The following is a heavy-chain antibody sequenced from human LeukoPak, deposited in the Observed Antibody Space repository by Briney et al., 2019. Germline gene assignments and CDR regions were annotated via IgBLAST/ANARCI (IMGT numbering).Heavy chain of an antibody. CDR3: AREISYGSGSYNYGMDV. Sequence: SETLSLTCTVSGGSISSGSYYWSWIRQPAGKGLEWIGRIYTSGSTNYNPSLKSRVTISVDTSKNQFSPKLTSVTAADTAVYYCAREISYGSGSYNYGMDVWGQGTTVIVSS. CDR1: GGSISSGSYY. CDR2: IYTSGST. J-gene: IGHJ6*02. V-gene: IGHV4-61*02. D-gene: IGHD3-10*01.